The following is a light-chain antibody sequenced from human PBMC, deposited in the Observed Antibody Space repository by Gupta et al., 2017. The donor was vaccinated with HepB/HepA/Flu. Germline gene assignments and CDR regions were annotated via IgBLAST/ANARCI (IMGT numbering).Light chain of an antibody. CDR1: QSVSTY. CDR3: QQRSTCPLT. J-gene: IGKJ4*01. CDR2: DSS. Sequence: EIVLTQSPATLSLSPGERATLSCGASQSVSTYLAWFQQKPGQAPRLLIYDSSKSATGLPARFSGSGSGTKFTLIISSLEPEDFAIYYCQQRSTCPLTFGCGTRVEIK. V-gene: IGKV3-11*01.